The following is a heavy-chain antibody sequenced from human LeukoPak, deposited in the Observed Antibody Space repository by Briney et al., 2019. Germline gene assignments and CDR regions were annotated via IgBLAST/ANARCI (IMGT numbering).Heavy chain of an antibody. J-gene: IGHJ1*01. V-gene: IGHV4-4*02. CDR2: IYHGGST. CDR1: GGSISSSNW. D-gene: IGHD6-19*01. Sequence: PSETLSLTCDVSGGSISSSNWWSWVRQPPGKGLEWIGEIYHGGSTNYNPSLKSRVTISLDKSKNQFSLKLSSVTAADTAVYYCARAGYSSGWYKAVGYFQHWGQGTLVTVSS. CDR3: ARAGYSSGWYKAVGYFQH.